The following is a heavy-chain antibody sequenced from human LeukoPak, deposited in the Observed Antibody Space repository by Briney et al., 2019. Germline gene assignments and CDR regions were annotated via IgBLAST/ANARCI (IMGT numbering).Heavy chain of an antibody. V-gene: IGHV1-18*01. CDR2: ISAYNGNT. CDR1: GYTFTSYG. CDR3: ARDKAVAGYYYYYGMDV. J-gene: IGHJ6*02. Sequence: ASVKVSCKASGYTFTSYGISWVRQAPGQGLEWMGWISAYNGNTNYAQKLQGRVTMTTDTSTSTAYTELRSLRSDDTAVYYCARDKAVAGYYYYYGMDVWGQGTTVTVSS. D-gene: IGHD6-19*01.